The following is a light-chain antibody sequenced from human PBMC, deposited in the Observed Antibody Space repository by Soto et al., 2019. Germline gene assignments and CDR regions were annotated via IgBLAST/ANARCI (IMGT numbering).Light chain of an antibody. CDR3: QQYYGLLLT. Sequence: DIVMTQSPDSLAVSLGERATINCKSSQSVLYSSDNKNYLTWYQQKPGQPPKLLIYWASTRESGVPDRFSGSGSATDFTLTVSSLQAEDVAVYYCQQYYGLLLTFGGGTKVEIK. CDR1: QSVLYSSDNKNY. V-gene: IGKV4-1*01. J-gene: IGKJ4*01. CDR2: WAS.